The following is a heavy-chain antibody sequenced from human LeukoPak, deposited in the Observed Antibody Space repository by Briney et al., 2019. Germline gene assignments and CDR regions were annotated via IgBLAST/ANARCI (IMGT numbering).Heavy chain of an antibody. V-gene: IGHV4-59*01. CDR2: IYYSGST. D-gene: IGHD1-26*01. J-gene: IGHJ4*02. Sequence: PSETLSLTCTVSGGSISSYYWSWLRQPPGKGLEGIGYIYYSGSTNYNPSLRSRVTISVETTKNQCSLKLSSVTAADTAVYYCASIYSGSYFFDYWGQGTLVTVSS. CDR1: GGSISSYY. CDR3: ASIYSGSYFFDY.